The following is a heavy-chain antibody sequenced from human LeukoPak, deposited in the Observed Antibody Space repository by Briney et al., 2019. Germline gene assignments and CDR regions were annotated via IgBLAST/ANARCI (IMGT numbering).Heavy chain of an antibody. J-gene: IGHJ4*02. CDR1: GYTFTSYD. Sequence: ASVKVSCKASGYTFTSYDIDWVPQATGQGLEWMGWMNPNSGSTGYAQKFQGRVTITRNTSISTAYMELSGLRSEDTAVYYCARGRSTGYPYYFEYWGQGTLVTVSS. CDR2: MNPNSGST. CDR3: ARGRSTGYPYYFEY. V-gene: IGHV1-8*03. D-gene: IGHD5-12*01.